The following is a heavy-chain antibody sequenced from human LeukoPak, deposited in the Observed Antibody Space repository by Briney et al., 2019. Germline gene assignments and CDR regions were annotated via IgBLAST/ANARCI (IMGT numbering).Heavy chain of an antibody. CDR1: GGSISSGDYY. J-gene: IGHJ5*02. CDR2: IYYSGST. V-gene: IGHV4-30-4*08. Sequence: SETLSLTCTVSGGSISSGDYYWSWIRQPPGKGLEWIGYIYYSGSTYYNPSLKSRVTISVDTSENQFSLKLSSVTAADTAVYYCARTTAAGPLGWFDPWGQGTLVTVSS. CDR3: ARTTAAGPLGWFDP. D-gene: IGHD6-13*01.